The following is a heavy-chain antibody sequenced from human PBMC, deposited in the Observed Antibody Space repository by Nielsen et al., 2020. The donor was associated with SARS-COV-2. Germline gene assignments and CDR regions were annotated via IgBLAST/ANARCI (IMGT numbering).Heavy chain of an antibody. Sequence: WIRQPPGKGLEWVANIKQDGSEKNYVDSVKGRFTISRDNSKNTLYLQMNSLRAEDTAVYYCAKDWGRYCSSTSCPLGGMDVWGQGTTVTVSS. J-gene: IGHJ6*02. CDR3: AKDWGRYCSSTSCPLGGMDV. V-gene: IGHV3-7*01. CDR2: IKQDGSEK. D-gene: IGHD2-2*01.